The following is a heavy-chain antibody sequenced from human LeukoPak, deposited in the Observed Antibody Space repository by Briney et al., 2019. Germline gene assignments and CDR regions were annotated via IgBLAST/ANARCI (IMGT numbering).Heavy chain of an antibody. Sequence: SETLSLTCAVYGRSFSGYYWSWIRQPPGKGLEWIGEINHSGSTNYNPSLKSRVTISVDTSKNQFSLKLSSVTAADTAVYYCASPRGSYRRFDYWGQGTLVTVSS. J-gene: IGHJ4*02. CDR3: ASPRGSYRRFDY. D-gene: IGHD1-26*01. CDR2: INHSGST. CDR1: GRSFSGYY. V-gene: IGHV4-34*01.